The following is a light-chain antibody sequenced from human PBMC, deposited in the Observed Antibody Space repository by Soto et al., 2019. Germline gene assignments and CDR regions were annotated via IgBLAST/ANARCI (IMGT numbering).Light chain of an antibody. CDR3: SSYTSSRPL. CDR1: SSDVGGYNY. V-gene: IGLV2-14*01. J-gene: IGLJ2*01. CDR2: EVS. Sequence: QSALTQPASVSGSPGQSITISGTGTSSDVGGYNYVSWYQQHPGKAPKLMIYEVSNRPSGVSNRFSGSKSGNTASLTISGLQAEDEADYYCSSYTSSRPLFGGGTKVTVL.